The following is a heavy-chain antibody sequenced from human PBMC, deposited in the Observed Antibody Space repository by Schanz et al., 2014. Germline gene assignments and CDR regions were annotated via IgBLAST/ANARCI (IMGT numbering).Heavy chain of an antibody. Sequence: EVQLVESGGGLVQPGGSLRLSCVASGFTFSSYAMSWVRQAPGKGLEWVSAINGNGGITYYADPVKGRFTISRDNSKNTLYLQMNSLRAEDTAVYYCARVRTIYGSGAMGYWGQGTLVTVSS. V-gene: IGHV3-23*04. J-gene: IGHJ4*02. CDR2: INGNGGIT. CDR3: ARVRTIYGSGAMGY. D-gene: IGHD3-10*01. CDR1: GFTFSSYA.